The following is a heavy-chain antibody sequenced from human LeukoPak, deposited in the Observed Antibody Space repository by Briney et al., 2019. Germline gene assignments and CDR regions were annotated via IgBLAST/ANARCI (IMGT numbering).Heavy chain of an antibody. Sequence: GGSLRLSCAASGFTFSTFAMTWVRQAPGRGLEWVSSITGTHYTTYNTDSVKGRFTISRDNSKNTLYLQMNSLRADDTAVYYCTKDPNGDYVGAFDPWGQGTLVTVSS. V-gene: IGHV3-23*01. CDR1: GFTFSTFA. J-gene: IGHJ5*02. CDR3: TKDPNGDYVGAFDP. D-gene: IGHD4-17*01. CDR2: ITGTHYTT.